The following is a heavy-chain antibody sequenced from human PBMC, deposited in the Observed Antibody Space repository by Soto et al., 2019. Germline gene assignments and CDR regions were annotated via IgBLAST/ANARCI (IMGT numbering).Heavy chain of an antibody. D-gene: IGHD3-16*01. CDR2: ISYDGSNK. CDR1: GFTFSSYG. V-gene: IGHV3-30*18. J-gene: IGHJ4*02. Sequence: GGSLRLSCAASGFTFSSYGMHWVRQAPGKGLEWVAVISYDGSNKYYADSVKGRFTISRDNSKNTLYLQMNSLRAEDTAVYYCAKIPTGELNWGQGTLVTVSS. CDR3: AKIPTGELN.